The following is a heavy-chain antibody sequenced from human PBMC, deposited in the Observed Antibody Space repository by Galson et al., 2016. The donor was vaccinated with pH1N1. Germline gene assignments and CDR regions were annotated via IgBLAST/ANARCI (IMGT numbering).Heavy chain of an antibody. Sequence: SLRLSCAASGFIFTNAWMSWVRRAPGKWLEWVVRVKSEAFRGTTDYAAPVQGRFIAPRDDSKSTVYLQMNSLKTEDTAVYYCTTISSVFGVVVKDFWGQGTTVIVSS. J-gene: IGHJ6*02. D-gene: IGHD3-3*01. CDR3: TTISSVFGVVVKDF. V-gene: IGHV3-15*01. CDR2: VKSEAFRGTT. CDR1: GFIFTNAW.